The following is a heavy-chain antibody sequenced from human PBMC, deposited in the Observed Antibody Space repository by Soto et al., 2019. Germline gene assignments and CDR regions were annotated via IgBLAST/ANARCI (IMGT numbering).Heavy chain of an antibody. D-gene: IGHD3-10*01. Sequence: ASVKVSCKASGYTFTSYGIRWVRQAPGQGLEWMGWISASHGNTNYAQKLQVRVTMTTDTSTSKAYMELRSLRSDDTAVYYCARGSLLWFGEFDVNLDYWAQGTLVPVSS. CDR3: ARGSLLWFGEFDVNLDY. V-gene: IGHV1-18*04. CDR2: ISASHGNT. J-gene: IGHJ4*02. CDR1: GYTFTSYG.